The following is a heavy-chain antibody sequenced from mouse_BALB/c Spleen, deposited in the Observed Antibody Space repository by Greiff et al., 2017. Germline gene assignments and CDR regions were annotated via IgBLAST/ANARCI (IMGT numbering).Heavy chain of an antibody. Sequence: VQLQQSGTVLARPGASVKMSCTASGYTFTSYWMHWVNQRPGQGLEWIGTIYSGNSDTSYNQKFKGKSKLTAVTSTTTAYIVLSSLTNEDAAVYYCTRCSYKDAMDYWGQGTSVTVSS. CDR1: GYTFTSYW. CDR3: TRCSYKDAMDY. D-gene: IGHD2-10*01. V-gene: IGHV1-5*01. J-gene: IGHJ4*01. CDR2: IYSGNSDT.